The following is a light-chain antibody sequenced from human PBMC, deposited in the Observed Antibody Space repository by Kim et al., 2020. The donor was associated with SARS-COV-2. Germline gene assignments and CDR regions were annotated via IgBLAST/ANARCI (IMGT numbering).Light chain of an antibody. CDR2: DVS. Sequence: QSALTQPASVSGSPEQSITISCTGTSSDVGGYNYVSWYQQHPGKAPKFKIYDVSKRPSGVSNRFSGSKSGNTASLTISGLQAEDEADYYCSSYTSSSTNWVFGGGTKVTVL. CDR1: SSDVGGYNY. CDR3: SSYTSSSTNWV. J-gene: IGLJ3*02. V-gene: IGLV2-14*01.